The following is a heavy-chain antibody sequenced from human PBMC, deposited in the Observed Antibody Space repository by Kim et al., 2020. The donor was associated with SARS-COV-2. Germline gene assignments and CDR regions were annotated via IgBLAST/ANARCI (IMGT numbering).Heavy chain of an antibody. Sequence: GGSLRLSCAASGFTFNIFAMTWVRQAPGKGLEWVSAISGSGGRTDYADSVKGRFTMSRDNSKKTVYLQMDNLGAEDTALYYCAKEGAAAVPGNWLDSWGRGTLFTVSA. CDR1: GFTFNIFA. CDR2: ISGSGGRT. D-gene: IGHD3-10*02. J-gene: IGHJ5*01. CDR3: AKEGAAAVPGNWLDS. V-gene: IGHV3-23*01.